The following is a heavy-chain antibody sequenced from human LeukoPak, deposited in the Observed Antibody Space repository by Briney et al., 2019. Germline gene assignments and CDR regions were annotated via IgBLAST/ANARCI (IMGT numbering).Heavy chain of an antibody. CDR3: ATCLWLRCPFDY. V-gene: IGHV5-51*01. CDR1: GYRFASYW. CDR2: IYPGVSDP. D-gene: IGHD5-12*01. J-gene: IGHJ4*02. Sequence: GEPLNIPWKGSGYRFASYWIGWVRQIPRKGLECMGVIYPGVSDPRYSPPFQGQVTITADKTISTAYLQWSSLEASATAMYYCATCLWLRCPFDYWGQGTLVTVSS.